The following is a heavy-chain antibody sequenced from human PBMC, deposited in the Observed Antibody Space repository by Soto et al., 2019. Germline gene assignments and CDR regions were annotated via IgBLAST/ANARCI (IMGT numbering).Heavy chain of an antibody. Sequence: QVQLVQSGAEVKKPGSSVKVSCKASGGTFSSYTISWVRQAPGQGLEWMGRIIPILGIANYAQKFQGRVTITADKSTSTAYMELSSLRSEDTAVYYCARGRRDGYNPNSYYFDYWGQGTLVTVSS. CDR2: IIPILGIA. J-gene: IGHJ4*02. CDR3: ARGRRDGYNPNSYYFDY. CDR1: GGTFSSYT. V-gene: IGHV1-69*02. D-gene: IGHD5-12*01.